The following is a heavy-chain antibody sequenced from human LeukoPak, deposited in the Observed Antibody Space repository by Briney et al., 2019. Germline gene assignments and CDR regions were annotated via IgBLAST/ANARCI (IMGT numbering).Heavy chain of an antibody. D-gene: IGHD3-10*01. CDR2: ISNSDGKT. CDR1: GFTFSSYA. Sequence: GGSLRLSCAASGFTFSSYAMSWVRQAPGKGLEWVSTISNSDGKTYYADSVKGRFTISRDNAKNTLYLQQNSLRAEDTAVFYCARDRGYNVFGSWGQGTLVTVSS. V-gene: IGHV3-23*01. CDR3: ARDRGYNVFGS. J-gene: IGHJ4*02.